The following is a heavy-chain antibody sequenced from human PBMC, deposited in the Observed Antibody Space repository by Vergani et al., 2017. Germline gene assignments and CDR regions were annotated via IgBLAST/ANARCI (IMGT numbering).Heavy chain of an antibody. V-gene: IGHV3-11*01. Sequence: QVQLVESGGGLVKPGGSLRLSCAASGFTFSDYYMSWIRQAPGKGLEWVSYISSSGSGGSTYYADSVKGRFTISRDNSKNTLYLQMNSLRAEDTAVYYCAKDLRSWLSKGFDYWGQGTLVTVSS. CDR3: AKDLRSWLSKGFDY. CDR1: GFTFSDYY. CDR2: ISSSGSGGST. D-gene: IGHD5-12*01. J-gene: IGHJ4*02.